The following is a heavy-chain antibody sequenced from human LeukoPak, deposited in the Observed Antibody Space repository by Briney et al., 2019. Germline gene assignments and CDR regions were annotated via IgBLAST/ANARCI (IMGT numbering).Heavy chain of an antibody. J-gene: IGHJ4*02. CDR2: ISYDGSNK. Sequence: PGGSLRLSCAASGFTFSSYAMHWVRQAPGKGLEWVAVISYDGSNKYYADSVKGRFTISRDNSKNTLYLQMNSLRAEDTAVYYWSRDPAYYDFWSGYSSGYFDYWGQGTLVTVSS. V-gene: IGHV3-30-3*01. D-gene: IGHD3-3*01. CDR3: SRDPAYYDFWSGYSSGYFDY. CDR1: GFTFSSYA.